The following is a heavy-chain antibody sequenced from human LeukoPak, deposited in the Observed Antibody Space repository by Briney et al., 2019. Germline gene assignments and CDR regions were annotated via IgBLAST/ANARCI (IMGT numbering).Heavy chain of an antibody. Sequence: SETLSLTCTVSGGSISSYYWSWIRQPAGKGLEWIGRIYTSGSTNYNPSLKSRVTMSVDTSKNQFSLKLSSVTAADTAVYYCARDRQQLVRDYYYYYYMDVWGKGTTVTVFS. V-gene: IGHV4-4*07. J-gene: IGHJ6*03. CDR1: GGSISSYY. D-gene: IGHD6-13*01. CDR3: ARDRQQLVRDYYYYYYMDV. CDR2: IYTSGST.